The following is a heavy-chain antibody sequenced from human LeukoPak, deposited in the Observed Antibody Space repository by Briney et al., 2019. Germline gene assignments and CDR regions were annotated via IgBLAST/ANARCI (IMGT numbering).Heavy chain of an antibody. CDR3: ARVITMVRGALYYFDY. D-gene: IGHD3-10*01. V-gene: IGHV1-8*02. CDR2: MNPNSGNT. J-gene: IGHJ4*02. Sequence: GASVKVSCKASGYTFTSYGINWVRQATGQGLEWMGWMNPNSGNTGYAQKFQGRVTMTRNTSISTAYMELSSLRSEDTAVYYCARVITMVRGALYYFDYWGQGTLVTVSS. CDR1: GYTFTSYG.